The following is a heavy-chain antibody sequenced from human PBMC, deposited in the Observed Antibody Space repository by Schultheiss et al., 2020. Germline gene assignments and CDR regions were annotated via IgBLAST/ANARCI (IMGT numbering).Heavy chain of an antibody. V-gene: IGHV4-59*01. CDR3: AREDRPLAALGTGAFDI. D-gene: IGHD6-6*01. CDR1: GGSISSYY. J-gene: IGHJ3*02. CDR2: IYYSGST. Sequence: ESLKISCTVSGGSISSYYWSWIRQPPGKGLEWIGYIYYSGSTNYNPSLKSRVTISVDTSKNQFSLKLSSVTAADTAVYYCAREDRPLAALGTGAFDIWGQGTMVTVSS.